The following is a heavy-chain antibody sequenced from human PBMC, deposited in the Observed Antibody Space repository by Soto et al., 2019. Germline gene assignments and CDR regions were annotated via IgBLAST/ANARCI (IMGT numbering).Heavy chain of an antibody. D-gene: IGHD3-22*01. V-gene: IGHV3-33*01. J-gene: IGHJ5*02. CDR1: GFTFSNYG. CDR2: IWYDGSKK. Sequence: VQLVESGGGVVQPGRSLTVSCAASGFTFSNYGMHWVRQAPDKGLEWGAVIWYDGSKKYYADSVKGRFTISRDDSKKTLYRERNTLRVDDTAVYYGVREDSVRDSTAPWGQGTLVTVSS. CDR3: VREDSVRDSTAP.